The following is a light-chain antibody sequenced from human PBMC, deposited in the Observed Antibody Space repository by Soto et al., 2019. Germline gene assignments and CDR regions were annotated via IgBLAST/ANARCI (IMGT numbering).Light chain of an antibody. V-gene: IGKV3-11*01. CDR3: QQYNNWPLT. Sequence: EIVLTQSPATLSLSPGERATLSCRASQSVSSYLAWYQQKPGQAPRLLIYDASNRATGIPARFSGSGSGTDFTLTISSLQSEDFAVYYCQQYNNWPLTFGQGTKVDI. CDR2: DAS. CDR1: QSVSSY. J-gene: IGKJ1*01.